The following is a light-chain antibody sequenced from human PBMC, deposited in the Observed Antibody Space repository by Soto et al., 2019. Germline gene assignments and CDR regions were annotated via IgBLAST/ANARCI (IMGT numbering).Light chain of an antibody. J-gene: IGKJ3*01. CDR1: QSLHSNGINY. Sequence: LVMTQSPRSLPVTPGEPASMSCRASQSLHSNGINYLHWYLQKPGQPPQLLIYLASNRASGVPDRFSGSGSGTEYTLKISRVEAEDVGVYYCMQSLQKPSTFGPGTKVDIK. CDR2: LAS. V-gene: IGKV2-28*01. CDR3: MQSLQKPST.